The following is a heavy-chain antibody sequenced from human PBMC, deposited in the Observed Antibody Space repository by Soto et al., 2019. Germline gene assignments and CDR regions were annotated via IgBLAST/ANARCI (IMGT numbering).Heavy chain of an antibody. D-gene: IGHD1-26*01. CDR3: ARFPGAWWELGRYYYYYGMDV. Sequence: PGGSLRLSCAASGFTFSSYWMSWVRQAPGKGLEWVANIKQDGSEKYYVDSVKGRFNISRDNAKNSLYLQMNSLRAEDTAVYYCARFPGAWWELGRYYYYYGMDVWGQGTTVTVSS. CDR1: GFTFSSYW. CDR2: IKQDGSEK. V-gene: IGHV3-7*05. J-gene: IGHJ6*02.